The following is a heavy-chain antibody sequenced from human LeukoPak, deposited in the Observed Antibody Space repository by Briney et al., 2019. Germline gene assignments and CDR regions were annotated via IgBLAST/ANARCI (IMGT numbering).Heavy chain of an antibody. CDR2: ITSKTDGVPS. J-gene: IGHJ4*02. D-gene: IGHD1-14*01. Sequence: GGSLILSCVASGFTFNNAWLSWVRQAPGQGLEWVFRITSKTDGVPSDYAAAVKGRFSISRDDLKYTLYLQINTWKIADSAICYCSSPWRNAGYWVQGTMVTVSS. V-gene: IGHV3-15*01. CDR1: GFTFNNAW. CDR3: SSPWRNAGY.